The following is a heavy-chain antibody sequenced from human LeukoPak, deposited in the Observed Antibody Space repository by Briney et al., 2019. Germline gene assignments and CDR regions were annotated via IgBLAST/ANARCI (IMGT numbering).Heavy chain of an antibody. V-gene: IGHV4-59*01. CDR1: GGSISGYY. Sequence: SETLSLTCTVSGGSISGYYWSWIRQPPGKGLEYIGYIYYDGTTNYNPSLKSRVTISVDTSKNQFSLKLSSVTAADTAVYYCARESVSYYYGSGSILDIWGQGTMVTVSS. D-gene: IGHD3-10*01. CDR2: IYYDGTT. J-gene: IGHJ3*02. CDR3: ARESVSYYYGSGSILDI.